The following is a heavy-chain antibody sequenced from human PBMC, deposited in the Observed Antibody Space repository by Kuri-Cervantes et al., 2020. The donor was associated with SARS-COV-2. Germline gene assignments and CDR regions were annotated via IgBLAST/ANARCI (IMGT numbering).Heavy chain of an antibody. V-gene: IGHV3-30-3*01. Sequence: LSHTCAASGFTFSSYAMHWVRQAPGKGLEWVAVISYDGSNKYYATSVKGRITIPRDNSKNTLYLQMNSLGAEDTAVYYCARDASGNSSLAYYYYMDVWGKGTTVTVSS. CDR1: GFTFSSYA. D-gene: IGHD2-2*01. CDR2: ISYDGSNK. J-gene: IGHJ6*03. CDR3: ARDASGNSSLAYYYYMDV.